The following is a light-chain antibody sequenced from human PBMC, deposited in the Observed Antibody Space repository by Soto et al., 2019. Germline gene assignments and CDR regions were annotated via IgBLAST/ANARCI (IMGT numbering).Light chain of an antibody. CDR3: HKYNSAPLT. CDR1: QGISNY. Sequence: DIQMTQSPSSLSASVGDRVTITCRASQGISNYLAWYQQKPGEVPKVLIYASSTLQSGVPSRFSGSGSGTYFTLAISSLQPEDVATYYCHKYNSAPLTFGGGTKVEIK. V-gene: IGKV1-27*01. CDR2: ASS. J-gene: IGKJ4*01.